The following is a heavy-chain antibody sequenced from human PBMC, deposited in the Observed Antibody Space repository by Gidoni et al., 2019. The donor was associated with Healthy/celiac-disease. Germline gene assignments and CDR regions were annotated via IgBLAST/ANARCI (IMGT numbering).Heavy chain of an antibody. Sequence: QLQLQESGPGLVKPSETLSFTCTVSGGSLSSSSYYWGWIRQPPGKGLEWIGSIYYSGSTYYNPSLKSRVTISVDTSKNQFSLKLSSVTAADTAVYYCARHEGFRIAATPRWFDPWGQGTLVTVSS. V-gene: IGHV4-39*01. J-gene: IGHJ5*02. CDR1: GGSLSSSSYY. CDR2: IYYSGST. D-gene: IGHD6-13*01. CDR3: ARHEGFRIAATPRWFDP.